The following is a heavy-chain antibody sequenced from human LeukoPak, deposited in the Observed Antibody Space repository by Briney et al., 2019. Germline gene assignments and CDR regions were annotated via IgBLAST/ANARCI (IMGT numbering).Heavy chain of an antibody. D-gene: IGHD4-17*01. Sequence: GGSLRLSCAASGFTFSRYWMHWVRQAPGKGLVWVSRINNDGSNTYYADSVKGRFTISRDNAKNTLYLQMNGLRAEDTARYYGARYGTDPFDIWGQGTLVTVSS. V-gene: IGHV3-74*01. CDR1: GFTFSRYW. J-gene: IGHJ3*02. CDR3: ARYGTDPFDI. CDR2: INNDGSNT.